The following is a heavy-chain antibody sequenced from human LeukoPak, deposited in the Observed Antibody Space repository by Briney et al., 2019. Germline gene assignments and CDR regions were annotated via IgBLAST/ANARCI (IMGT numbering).Heavy chain of an antibody. CDR1: GYSISSGYY. D-gene: IGHD3-22*01. CDR2: IYTSGST. Sequence: SETLSLTCTVSGYSISSGYYWGWIRQPPGKGLEWIGYIYTSGSTNYNPSLKSRVTISVDTSKNQFSLKLSSVTAADTAVYYCARLAYDSSGYYYGGDYYFDYWGQGTLVTVSS. V-gene: IGHV4-38-2*02. J-gene: IGHJ4*02. CDR3: ARLAYDSSGYYYGGDYYFDY.